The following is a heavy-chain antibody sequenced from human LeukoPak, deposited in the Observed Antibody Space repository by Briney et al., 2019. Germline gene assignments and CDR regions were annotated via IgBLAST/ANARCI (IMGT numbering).Heavy chain of an antibody. Sequence: PGGSLRLSCAASGFTFSSYSMNWVRQAPGKGLEWVSYISSSSSTIYYADSVKGRFTISRDNAKNSLYLQMNSLRAEETAVYYCARDPCSSTSCRRYYYYYYMDVWDKGTTVTVSS. D-gene: IGHD2-2*01. CDR1: GFTFSSYS. V-gene: IGHV3-48*04. CDR2: ISSSSSTI. CDR3: ARDPCSSTSCRRYYYYYYMDV. J-gene: IGHJ6*03.